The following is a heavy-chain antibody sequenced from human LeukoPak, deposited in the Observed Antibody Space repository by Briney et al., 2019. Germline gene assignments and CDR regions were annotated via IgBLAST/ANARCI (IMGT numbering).Heavy chain of an antibody. CDR3: ARADIVATTIDY. J-gene: IGHJ4*02. D-gene: IGHD5-12*01. CDR1: GFTFSSYA. CDR2: ISYDGSHK. Sequence: GRSLRLSCAASGFTFSSYAMHWVRQAPGKGLEWVAVISYDGSHKYYADSVKGRFTIPRDNSKNTLYLQMNSLRAEDTAVYYCARADIVATTIDYWGQGTLVTVSS. V-gene: IGHV3-30-3*01.